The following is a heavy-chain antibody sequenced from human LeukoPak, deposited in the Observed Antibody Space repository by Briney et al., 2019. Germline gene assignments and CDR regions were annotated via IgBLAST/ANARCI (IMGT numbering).Heavy chain of an antibody. J-gene: IGHJ4*02. D-gene: IGHD5-24*01. Sequence: GESLKISCKGSGYTFSSYWIGWVRQMPGKGLEWMGIIFIGDSDTSYSPSFEGQVTISADKSISTAFLQWSSLKASDTAVYYCAKSDGYNYDYWGQGTLVTVSS. CDR2: IFIGDSDT. CDR3: AKSDGYNYDY. V-gene: IGHV5-51*01. CDR1: GYTFSSYW.